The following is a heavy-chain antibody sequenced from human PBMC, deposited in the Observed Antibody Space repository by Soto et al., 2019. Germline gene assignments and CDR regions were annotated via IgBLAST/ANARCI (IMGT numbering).Heavy chain of an antibody. J-gene: IGHJ2*01. CDR2: ITSSGTTV. D-gene: IGHD6-25*01. CDR1: GFTFSSYS. CDR3: AKGGSEPRGYLAL. Sequence: PGGSLRVSCAASGFTFSSYSLNWVRQAPGKGQEWVSYITSSGTTVYYADSVRGRFTISRDNAKNSLYLQMNSLRDDDTAVYYCAKGGSEPRGYLALSGRRSLVIVSS. V-gene: IGHV3-48*02.